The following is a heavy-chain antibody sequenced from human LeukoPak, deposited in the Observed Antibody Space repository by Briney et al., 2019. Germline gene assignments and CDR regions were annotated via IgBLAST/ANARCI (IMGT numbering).Heavy chain of an antibody. CDR1: GYTFTSYD. J-gene: IGHJ6*03. CDR2: MNPNSGNT. V-gene: IGHV1-8*01. D-gene: IGHD1-26*01. CDR3: ARRVGATNYYYYMDV. Sequence: ASVKVSCKASGYTFTSYDINWVRQATGQGLEWMGWMNPNSGNTGYAQKFQGRVTMTRNTSISIAYMELSSLRSEDTAVYYCARRVGATNYYYYMDVWGKGTTVTVSS.